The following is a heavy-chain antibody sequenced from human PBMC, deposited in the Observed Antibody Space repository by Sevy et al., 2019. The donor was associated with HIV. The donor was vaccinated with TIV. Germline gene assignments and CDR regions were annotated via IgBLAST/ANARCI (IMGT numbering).Heavy chain of an antibody. CDR3: VKDPIAYYYDSSGLGNAFDI. V-gene: IGHV3-64D*06. CDR1: GFTFSSYA. CDR2: ISSNGGSP. Sequence: GGSLRLSCSASGFTFSSYAMHWVRQAPGKGLEYVSAISSNGGSPYYADSVKGRFTISRDNSKNTLYLQMGSLRAEDTAVYYCVKDPIAYYYDSSGLGNAFDIWGQGTMVTVSS. D-gene: IGHD3-22*01. J-gene: IGHJ3*02.